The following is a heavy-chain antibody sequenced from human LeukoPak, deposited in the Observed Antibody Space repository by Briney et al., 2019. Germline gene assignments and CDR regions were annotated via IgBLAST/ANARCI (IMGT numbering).Heavy chain of an antibody. J-gene: IGHJ4*02. CDR1: GDSIFGYY. V-gene: IGHV4-59*01. CDR2: IYYAAST. CDR3: ARGPLGGTYSDY. D-gene: IGHD1-26*01. Sequence: SETLSLTCSVAGDSIFGYYWNCIRQPPGKGLEWIGHIYYAASTNHNPSLKSRVTISVETSKKQLSLKLSSVTTADTAVYYCARGPLGGTYSDYWGQGTLVTVSS.